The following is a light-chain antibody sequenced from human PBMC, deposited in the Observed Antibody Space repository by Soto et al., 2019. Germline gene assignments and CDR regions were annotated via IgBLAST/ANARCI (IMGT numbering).Light chain of an antibody. CDR2: ENS. J-gene: IGLJ1*01. V-gene: IGLV1-40*01. Sequence: QSVLTQPPSVSGAPGQRVTISCAGSDSNIGAGSDVHWYQHLPGTAPKLLIYENSNRPSGVPDRFSGSKSGTSGSLDITGLQAEDEADYYCSSYAGSSNVFGTGTKLTVL. CDR3: SSYAGSSNV. CDR1: DSNIGAGSD.